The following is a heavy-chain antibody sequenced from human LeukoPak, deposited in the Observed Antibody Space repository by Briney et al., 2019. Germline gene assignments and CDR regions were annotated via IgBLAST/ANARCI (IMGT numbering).Heavy chain of an antibody. J-gene: IGHJ2*01. CDR3: AGADYGGDFDL. V-gene: IGHV4-39*01. Sequence: ESSETLSLTCTVSGGSISSSSYYWGWIRQPPGKGLEWIGSIYYSGSAYYNPSLKSRVTISVDTSKNQFSLKLSSVTAADTAVYYCAGADYGGDFDLWGRGTLVTVSS. CDR1: GGSISSSSYY. CDR2: IYYSGSA. D-gene: IGHD4-23*01.